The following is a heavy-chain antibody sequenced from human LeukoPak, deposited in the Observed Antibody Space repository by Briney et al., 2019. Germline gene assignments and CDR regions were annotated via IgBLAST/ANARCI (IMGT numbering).Heavy chain of an antibody. V-gene: IGHV4-34*01. Sequence: SETLSLTCAVYGGSFSGYYWSWIRQPPGKGLEWIGEINHSGSTNYNPSLKSRVTISVDTSKNQFSLKLSSVTAADTAVYYCARWYYYDSSGYSFYYYYMDVWGKGTTVTVSS. CDR3: ARWYYYDSSGYSFYYYYMDV. J-gene: IGHJ6*03. CDR1: GGSFSGYY. D-gene: IGHD3-22*01. CDR2: INHSGST.